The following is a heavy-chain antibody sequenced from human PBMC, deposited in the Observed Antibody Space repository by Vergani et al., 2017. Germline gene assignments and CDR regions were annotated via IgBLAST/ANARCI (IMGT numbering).Heavy chain of an antibody. Sequence: QVQLQESGPGLVKPSQTLSLTCTVSGASINNDFYYWHWIRQPAGMGLEWIGRIYVSGITDYNSSLQSRVSMSVDTSKNQFSLKLSSVTAADTAVYYCARDRVGGSGSFGDYWGQGTLVTVSS. J-gene: IGHJ4*02. CDR2: IYVSGIT. CDR1: GASINNDFYY. CDR3: ARDRVGGSGSFGDY. D-gene: IGHD3-10*01. V-gene: IGHV4-61*02.